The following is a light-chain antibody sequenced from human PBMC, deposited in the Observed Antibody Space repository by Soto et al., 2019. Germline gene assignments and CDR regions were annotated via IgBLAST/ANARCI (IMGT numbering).Light chain of an antibody. V-gene: IGLV1-40*01. CDR2: GDS. Sequence: QSVLTQPPSVSGAPGQRVSISCTGSSSNIRAGYGVHWYQQLPGTAPKVLIYGDSNRPSGVPDRFSGSKSGTSASLAITGLQAEDDADYYCQSYDSSLSGSVFGGGTKLTVL. CDR3: QSYDSSLSGSV. CDR1: SSNIRAGYG. J-gene: IGLJ2*01.